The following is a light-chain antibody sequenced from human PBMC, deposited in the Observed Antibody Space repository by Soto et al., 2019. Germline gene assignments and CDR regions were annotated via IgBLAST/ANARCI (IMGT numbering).Light chain of an antibody. Sequence: QSALTQPASVSGSPGQSITISCTGTSSDVCGYNYVSWYQQHPGKAPKLMIYDVSNRPSGVSNRFSGSKSGNTAFLTISGLQAEDEADYYCSSYTRSSTVVFGGGTKLTVL. J-gene: IGLJ2*01. CDR3: SSYTRSSTVV. CDR1: SSDVCGYNY. V-gene: IGLV2-14*01. CDR2: DVS.